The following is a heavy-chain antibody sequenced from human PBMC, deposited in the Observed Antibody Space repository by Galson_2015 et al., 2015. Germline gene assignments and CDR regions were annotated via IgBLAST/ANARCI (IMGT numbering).Heavy chain of an antibody. Sequence: TLSLTCTVSGGSISSSSYYWSWIRQPAGKGLEWIGRIYTSGSTNYNPSLKSRVTISVDTSKNQFSLKLSSVTAADTAVYYCARDLLKGDGYNRRAGYFDLWGRGTLVTVSS. D-gene: IGHD5-24*01. CDR2: IYTSGST. J-gene: IGHJ2*01. V-gene: IGHV4-61*02. CDR3: ARDLLKGDGYNRRAGYFDL. CDR1: GGSISSSSYY.